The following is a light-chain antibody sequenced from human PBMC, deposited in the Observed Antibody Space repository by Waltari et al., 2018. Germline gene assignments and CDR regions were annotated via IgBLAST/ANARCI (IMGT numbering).Light chain of an antibody. V-gene: IGLV2-11*01. J-gene: IGLJ3*02. CDR3: CSPTGRYTSVV. CDR1: SSGVGVYLY. Sequence: QSALTQPRSVSGSPGQSVTISCAGTSSGVGVYLYVSWCQQYSGKAPKLIIYDGANRPPGVPAPFSGSRSANTASLTISGLQHEDEADYYCCSPTGRYTSVVFGRGTKLTVL. CDR2: DGA.